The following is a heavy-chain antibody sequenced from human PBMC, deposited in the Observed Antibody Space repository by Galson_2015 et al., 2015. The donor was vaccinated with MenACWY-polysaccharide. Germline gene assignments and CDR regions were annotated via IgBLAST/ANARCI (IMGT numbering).Heavy chain of an antibody. CDR2: IYYSGST. J-gene: IGHJ5*02. Sequence: TLSLTCTVSGGSISSGGYYWSWIRQHPGKGLEWIGYIYYSGSTYYNPSLKSRVTISVDTSKNQFSLKLSSVTAADTAVYYCARDGVVDTAFDPWGQGTLVTVSS. CDR3: ARDGVVDTAFDP. V-gene: IGHV4-31*03. CDR1: GGSISSGGYY. D-gene: IGHD5-18*01.